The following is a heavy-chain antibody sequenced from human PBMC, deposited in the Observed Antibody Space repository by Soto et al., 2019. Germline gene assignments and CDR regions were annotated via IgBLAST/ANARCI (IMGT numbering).Heavy chain of an antibody. J-gene: IGHJ5*02. Sequence: QVQLQESGPGLVKPSQTLSLTYTVSGGSISSGGYYWSWIRQHPGKGLEWIGYIYYSGSTYYNPSLKSRVTISVDTSKNQFSLKLSSVTAADTAVYYCARGGLWFGELLSWFDPWGQGTLVTVSS. CDR3: ARGGLWFGELLSWFDP. V-gene: IGHV4-31*03. D-gene: IGHD3-10*01. CDR2: IYYSGST. CDR1: GGSISSGGYY.